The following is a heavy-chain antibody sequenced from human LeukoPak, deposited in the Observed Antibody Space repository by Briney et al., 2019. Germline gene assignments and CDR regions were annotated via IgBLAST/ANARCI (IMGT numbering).Heavy chain of an antibody. D-gene: IGHD7-27*01. CDR3: ARENGDRDGFDI. Sequence: GGALQISCKGSGYSFTSYWIGWVRQMPGKGLEWMGIIYPGDSDTRYSPSFQGQVTISADESISPAYLQWSSLKASDTAIYYCARENGDRDGFDIWGQGTMVAVSS. V-gene: IGHV5-51*01. CDR1: GYSFTSYW. J-gene: IGHJ3*02. CDR2: IYPGDSDT.